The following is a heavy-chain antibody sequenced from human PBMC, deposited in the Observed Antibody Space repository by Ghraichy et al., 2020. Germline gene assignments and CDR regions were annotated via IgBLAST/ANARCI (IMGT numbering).Heavy chain of an antibody. Sequence: SETLSLTCAVYGGSFSGYYWSWIRQPPGKGLEWIGEINHSGSTNYNPSLKSRVTISVDTSKNQFSLKLSSVTAADTAVYYCARDKRLRFLEWLFYYYGMDVWGQGTTVTVSS. D-gene: IGHD3-3*01. CDR3: ARDKRLRFLEWLFYYYGMDV. J-gene: IGHJ6*02. CDR1: GGSFSGYY. V-gene: IGHV4-34*01. CDR2: INHSGST.